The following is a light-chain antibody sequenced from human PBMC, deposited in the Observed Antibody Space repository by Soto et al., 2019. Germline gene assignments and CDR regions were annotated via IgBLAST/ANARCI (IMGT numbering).Light chain of an antibody. J-gene: IGKJ3*01. Sequence: EIVMTQSPATLSVSPGERATLSCRASQSVAGNLAWYQQKPGQAPRLLMYGASTRATGIPARFSGSGSGTEFTLTISSLQSEDFAVYYCQQYNTWPITFGPGTKVDIK. V-gene: IGKV3-15*01. CDR2: GAS. CDR1: QSVAGN. CDR3: QQYNTWPIT.